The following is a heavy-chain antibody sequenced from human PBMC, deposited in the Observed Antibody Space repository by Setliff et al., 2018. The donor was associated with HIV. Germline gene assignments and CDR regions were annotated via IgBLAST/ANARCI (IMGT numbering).Heavy chain of an antibody. CDR3: ASGFRATVPDY. CDR2: INSSGDST. D-gene: IGHD4-17*01. Sequence: GASVKVSCKASGYTFISYYIHWVRQAPGQGLEWMGIINSSGDSTSYAQKFQGRVTMTRDTSTSTVYMELSSLTYEDTAIYYCASGFRATVPDYWGQEPWSPSPQ. V-gene: IGHV1-46*03. CDR1: GYTFISYY. J-gene: IGHJ4*01.